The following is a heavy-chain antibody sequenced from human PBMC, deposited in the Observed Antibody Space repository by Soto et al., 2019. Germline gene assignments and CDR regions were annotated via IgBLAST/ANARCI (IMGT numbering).Heavy chain of an antibody. D-gene: IGHD6-25*01. CDR3: ARSGEHPFDF. Sequence: ASVKVSCKASGYTFTNYVIHWVRQAPGQGLEWMGWISPLKGNTKYAQKVQGRVSVTADTSTNTVYMELSGLRYDDTALYYCARSGEHPFDFWGQGTLVTVSS. J-gene: IGHJ4*02. CDR2: ISPLKGNT. CDR1: GYTFTNYV. V-gene: IGHV1-18*01.